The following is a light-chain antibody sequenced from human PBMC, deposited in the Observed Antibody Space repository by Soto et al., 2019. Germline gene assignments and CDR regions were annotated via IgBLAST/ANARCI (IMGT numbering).Light chain of an antibody. CDR1: SSDICAYDY. CDR2: ECN. Sequence: SALALPASLSRSPGQSITSSCTGTSSDICAYDYVSWFQQHPGNAPKLMMCECNNRPTGVSSRFSGSNTGNTSYLTISGPQAEDEADYFHSTFITAKSRVFGTGSKVT. CDR3: STFITAKSRV. J-gene: IGLJ1*01. V-gene: IGLV2-14*01.